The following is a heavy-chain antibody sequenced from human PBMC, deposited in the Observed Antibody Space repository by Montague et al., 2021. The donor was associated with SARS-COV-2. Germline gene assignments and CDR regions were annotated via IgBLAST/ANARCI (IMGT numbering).Heavy chain of an antibody. V-gene: IGHV4-59*12. J-gene: IGHJ4*02. CDR2: IYFTGST. CDR1: GASISDYY. CDR3: ARPRGFGVVWALDY. D-gene: IGHD3-10*01. Sequence: SETLSLTCSVSGASISDYYWSWIRQPPGKRLEWIGYIYFTGSTDYNPSLKSRVTISVDTSKNQFSLQLASVTAADTAVYYCARPRGFGVVWALDYWGQGTLVAVSS.